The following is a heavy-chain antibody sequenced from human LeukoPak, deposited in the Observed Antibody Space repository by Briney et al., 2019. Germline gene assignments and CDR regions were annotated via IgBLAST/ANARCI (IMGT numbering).Heavy chain of an antibody. CDR2: IYYSGST. CDR1: GGSISSYY. V-gene: IGHV4-59*08. D-gene: IGHD6-6*01. Sequence: SETLSLTFTVSGGSISSYYWTWIRQPPGKGLEWIGYIYYSGSTNYNPSLKSRVTISVDTSKNQFSLNLRSVTAADTAVYYCASCDSSSSRTFDYWGQGTLVTVSS. J-gene: IGHJ4*02. CDR3: ASCDSSSSRTFDY.